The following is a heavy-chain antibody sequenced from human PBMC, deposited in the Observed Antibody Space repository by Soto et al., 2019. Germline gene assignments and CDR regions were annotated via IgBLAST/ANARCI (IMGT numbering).Heavy chain of an antibody. CDR2: MNPNSGNT. D-gene: IGHD2-2*01. J-gene: IGHJ6*03. CDR3: ASRGYCSSTSCKPQNYYYYMDV. V-gene: IGHV1-8*01. CDR1: GYTLTSYD. Sequence: ASVRVSCKASGYTLTSYDINWVRQATGQGLEWMGWMNPNSGNTGYAQKFQGRVTMTRNTSISTAYMELSSLRSEDTAVYYCASRGYCSSTSCKPQNYYYYMDVWGKGTTVTVSS.